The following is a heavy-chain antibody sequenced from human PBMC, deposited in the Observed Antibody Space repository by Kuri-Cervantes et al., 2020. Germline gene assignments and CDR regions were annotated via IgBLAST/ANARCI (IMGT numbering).Heavy chain of an antibody. CDR2: ISSSSSYI. CDR1: GFTFSSYS. D-gene: IGHD3-10*01. Sequence: GGSLRLSCAASGFTFSSYSMNWVRQAPGKGLEWVSSISSSSSYIYYADSVKGRFTISRDNAKNSLYLQMNSLRAEDTAVYYCAREFGRPAQWFREEKAFDIWSQGTMVTVSS. J-gene: IGHJ3*02. V-gene: IGHV3-21*01. CDR3: AREFGRPAQWFREEKAFDI.